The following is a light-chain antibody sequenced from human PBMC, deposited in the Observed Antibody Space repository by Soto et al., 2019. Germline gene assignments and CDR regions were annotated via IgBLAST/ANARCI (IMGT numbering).Light chain of an antibody. CDR1: QSVSSSY. V-gene: IGKV3-20*01. J-gene: IGKJ1*01. Sequence: ETVLTQSPGTLSLSPGGRATLSCRASQSVSSSYLAWYQQKPGQAPRLLIYDASSRATGIPDRFSGSGSGTYFTLNISRLEPEDFAVYYCQQYVRSPPSWTFGQGTKVEIK. CDR3: QQYVRSPPSWT. CDR2: DAS.